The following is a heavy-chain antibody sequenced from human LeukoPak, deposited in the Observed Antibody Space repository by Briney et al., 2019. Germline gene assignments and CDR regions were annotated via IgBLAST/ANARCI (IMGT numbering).Heavy chain of an antibody. V-gene: IGHV3-11*01. D-gene: IGHD6-19*01. CDR1: GFTFSDYY. J-gene: IGHJ3*02. CDR3: ARGGVAVAKEPGYDAFDI. Sequence: PGGSLRLSCAASGFTFSDYYMSWIRQAPGKGLEWVSYISSSGSTIYYADSVKGRFTISRDNAKNSLYLQMNSLRAEDTAVYYCARGGVAVAKEPGYDAFDIWGQGTMVTVSS. CDR2: ISSSGSTI.